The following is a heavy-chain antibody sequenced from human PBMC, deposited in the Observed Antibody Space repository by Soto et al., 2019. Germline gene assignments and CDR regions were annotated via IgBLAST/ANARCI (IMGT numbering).Heavy chain of an antibody. D-gene: IGHD4-17*01. Sequence: QVQLVQSGAEVKKPGSSVKVSCKASGGTFSSYAISWVRQAPGQGLEWMGGIIPIFGTANYAQKFQGIVTITADESTSTAYMELSSLRAEVTAVYYCARSSRLGGTVTTFDYWGQGTLVTVSS. J-gene: IGHJ4*02. CDR3: ARSSRLGGTVTTFDY. CDR2: IIPIFGTA. CDR1: GGTFSSYA. V-gene: IGHV1-69*12.